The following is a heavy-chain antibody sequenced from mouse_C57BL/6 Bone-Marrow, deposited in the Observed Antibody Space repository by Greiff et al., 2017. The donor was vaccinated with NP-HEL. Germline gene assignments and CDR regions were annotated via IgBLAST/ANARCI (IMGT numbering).Heavy chain of an antibody. CDR3: ARGGSYYGRSYPFAY. D-gene: IGHD1-1*01. CDR1: GYAFSSSW. Sequence: VKLMESGPELVKPGASVKISCKASGYAFSSSWMNWVKQRPGKGLEWIGRIYPGDGDTNYNGKFKGKATLTADKSSSTAYMQLSSLTSEDSAVYFCARGGSYYGRSYPFAYWGQGTLVTVSA. J-gene: IGHJ3*01. V-gene: IGHV1-82*01. CDR2: IYPGDGDT.